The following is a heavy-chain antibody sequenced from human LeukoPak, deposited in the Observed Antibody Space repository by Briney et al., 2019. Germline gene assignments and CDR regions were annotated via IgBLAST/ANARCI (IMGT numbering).Heavy chain of an antibody. CDR2: IYSTGTT. D-gene: IGHD2-15*01. V-gene: IGHV4-4*07. Sequence: PSETPSLTCTVSGDSISSYYWSWIRQPAGKGLEWIGRIYSTGTTDYNPSLKSRVTLSLDTSKNQFSLTLTSVTAADTAVYYCARGAGWWDYWGQGTLVTVSS. CDR1: GDSISSYY. CDR3: ARGAGWWDY. J-gene: IGHJ4*02.